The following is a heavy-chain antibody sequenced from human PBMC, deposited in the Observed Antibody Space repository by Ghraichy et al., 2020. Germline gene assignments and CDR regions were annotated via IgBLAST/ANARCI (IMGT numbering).Heavy chain of an antibody. CDR3: AAERYSGGCYWFDP. CDR2: IVVGSGNT. J-gene: IGHJ5*02. Sequence: SVKVSCKTSGFTFSTSAVQWVRQARGQRLEWIGWIVVGSGNTNYAQKLRDRITITRDMSTSTVYMELSSLDSEDTAVYYCAAERYSGGCYWFDPWGQGTLVTVSS. D-gene: IGHD6-19*01. CDR1: GFTFSTSA. V-gene: IGHV1-58*01.